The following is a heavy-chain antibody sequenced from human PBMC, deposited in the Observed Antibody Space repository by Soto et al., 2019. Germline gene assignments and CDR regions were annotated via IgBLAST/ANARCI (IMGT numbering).Heavy chain of an antibody. J-gene: IGHJ4*02. Sequence: QVQLVESGGGVVQPGTSLRLSCATSGFTFTNFGIHWVRQAPGKGLEWVAVTSYDGNNIYYGDSVKGRFTISRDNSKNTLYLQMDSLRLEDTAVYYCAKTRSSGWYGVDYWGQGALVTVSS. D-gene: IGHD6-13*01. V-gene: IGHV3-30*18. CDR3: AKTRSSGWYGVDY. CDR2: TSYDGNNI. CDR1: GFTFTNFG.